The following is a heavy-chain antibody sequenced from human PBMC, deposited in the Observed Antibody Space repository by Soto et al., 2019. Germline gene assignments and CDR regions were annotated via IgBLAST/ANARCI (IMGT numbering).Heavy chain of an antibody. CDR2: IYHSGST. CDR1: GYSIVSGYY. D-gene: IGHD3-10*01. Sequence: SETWSPTCAAPGYSIVSGYYWGWIRQPPGKGLEWIGSIYHSGSTYYNPPLKSRVTISVDTSKNQFSLKLSSVTAADTAVYYCARWGRITMVREADYWGRGTLVTVSS. V-gene: IGHV4-38-2*01. CDR3: ARWGRITMVREADY. J-gene: IGHJ4*01.